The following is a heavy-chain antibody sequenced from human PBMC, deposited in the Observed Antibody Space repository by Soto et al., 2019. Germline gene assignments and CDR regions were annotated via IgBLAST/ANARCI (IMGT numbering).Heavy chain of an antibody. V-gene: IGHV1-18*01. CDR3: ARWDLGYGDYYRGVDY. CDR1: GYTFTSYG. CDR2: ISAYNGNT. Sequence: QVQLVQSGAEVKKPGASVKVSCKASGYTFTSYGISWVRQAPGQGLEWMGWISAYNGNTNYAQKLQGRVTMTTDTSTSTAYMELRRLRSDDTAVYYCARWDLGYGDYYRGVDYWGQGTLVTVSS. D-gene: IGHD4-17*01. J-gene: IGHJ4*02.